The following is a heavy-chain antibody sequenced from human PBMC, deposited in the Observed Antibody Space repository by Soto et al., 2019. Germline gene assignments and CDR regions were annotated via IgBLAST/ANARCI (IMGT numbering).Heavy chain of an antibody. D-gene: IGHD2-15*01. J-gene: IGHJ6*02. CDR1: GGSFSGYY. CDR2: ISHSGST. Sequence: QMQLQQWGAGLLKPSETLSLTCAVYGGSFSGYYWNWIRQPPGEGLEWIGDISHSGSTKYNPSLKSRFTILVDTSKNQFSLKLTSVTAADTAVYYCATSLSGGNYYGMDVWGQGTTVTVSS. V-gene: IGHV4-34*01. CDR3: ATSLSGGNYYGMDV.